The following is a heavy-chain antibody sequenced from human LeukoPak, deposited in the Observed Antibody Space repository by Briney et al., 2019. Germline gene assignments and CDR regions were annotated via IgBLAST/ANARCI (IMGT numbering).Heavy chain of an antibody. J-gene: IGHJ5*02. V-gene: IGHV3-30*02. CDR1: GFTFSSYG. D-gene: IGHD6-6*01. Sequence: GGSLRLSCAASGFTFSSYGMHWVRQAPGKGLEWVTFIRYDGSNKYYTDSVKGRFTISRDNSKNTLYLQMNSLRAEDTAVYYCAKGEYSSSPFDPWGQGTLVTVSS. CDR3: AKGEYSSSPFDP. CDR2: IRYDGSNK.